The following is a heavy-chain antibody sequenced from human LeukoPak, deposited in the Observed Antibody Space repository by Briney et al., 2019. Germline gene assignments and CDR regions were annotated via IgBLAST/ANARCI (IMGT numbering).Heavy chain of an antibody. D-gene: IGHD2-2*01. Sequence: HPGGSLRLSRAASELTLNNDGMNWVRQAPGKGLEWGSYISGSSSTIYYANSVKGRFTNSRNNVRNSLYLHMNSLRAEDTAAYYCARGSCTGTSCYDYWGQGTLVTVSS. V-gene: IGHV3-48*01. CDR1: ELTLNNDG. CDR2: ISGSSSTI. J-gene: IGHJ4*02. CDR3: ARGSCTGTSCYDY.